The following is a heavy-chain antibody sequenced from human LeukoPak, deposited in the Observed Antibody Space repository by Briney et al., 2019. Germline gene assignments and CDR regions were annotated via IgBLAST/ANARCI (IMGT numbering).Heavy chain of an antibody. CDR3: ARRYYDSSGYDY. CDR1: GFTFSIYG. V-gene: IGHV3-48*04. CDR2: ISSSGSTI. J-gene: IGHJ4*02. D-gene: IGHD3-22*01. Sequence: GGSLRLSCAASGFTFSIYGMHWVRQAPGKGLEWVSYISSSGSTIYYADSVKGRFTISRDNAKNSLYLQMNNLRAEDTAVYYCARRYYDSSGYDYWGQGTLVTVSS.